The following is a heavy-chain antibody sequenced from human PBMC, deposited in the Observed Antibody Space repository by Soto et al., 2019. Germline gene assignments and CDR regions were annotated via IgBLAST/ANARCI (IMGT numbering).Heavy chain of an antibody. V-gene: IGHV3-21*01. CDR2: ISSSSSYI. D-gene: IGHD1-26*01. J-gene: IGHJ4*02. CDR1: GFTFSSYS. CDR3: ARALVGASYFDY. Sequence: SLRLSCAASGFTFSSYSMNWVRQAPGKGLEWVSSISSSSSYIYYADSVKGRFTISRDNAENSLYLQMNSLRAEDTAVYYCARALVGASYFDYWGQGTLVTVSS.